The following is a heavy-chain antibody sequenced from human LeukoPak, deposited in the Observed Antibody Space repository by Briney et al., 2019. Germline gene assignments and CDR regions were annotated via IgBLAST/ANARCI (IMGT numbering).Heavy chain of an antibody. CDR2: FFYSGTT. J-gene: IGHJ4*02. V-gene: IGHV4-59*08. CDR1: GGSISSYH. D-gene: IGHD6-19*01. CDR3: ARRRAVSGGYFDS. Sequence: PSETLSLTCTVSGGSISSYHWGWTRQSPGKGLEWIGNFFYSGTTNYNPSLKSRVTLSGDSSNNQFTLKLTSVTDADTAMYYCARRRAVSGGYFDSWGQGALSPSPQ.